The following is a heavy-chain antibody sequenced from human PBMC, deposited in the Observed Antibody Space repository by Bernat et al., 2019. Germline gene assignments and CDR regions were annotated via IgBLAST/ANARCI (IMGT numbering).Heavy chain of an antibody. J-gene: IGHJ6*03. D-gene: IGHD3-16*01. CDR3: ARAGGDYYYYYMDV. CDR2: INAGNGNT. V-gene: IGHV1-3*01. Sequence: QVQLVQSGAEVKKPGASVKVSCKASGYTFTSYAMHWVRQAPGQRLEWMGWINAGNGNTKYSQKFQGRVTITRDTSASTTYMVLSSLRSEDTAVYYCARAGGDYYYYYMDVWGKGTPVTVSS. CDR1: GYTFTSYA.